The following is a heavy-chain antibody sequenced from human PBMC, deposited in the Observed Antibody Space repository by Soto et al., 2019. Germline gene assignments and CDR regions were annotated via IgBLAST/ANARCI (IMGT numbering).Heavy chain of an antibody. CDR3: ARDSGYSGYEADYYYDGMDV. Sequence: SVKVSCKASAVTFSRYDISWVRQAPGQGLEWMGGIIPIFGTANYAQKFQGRVTITADESTSTAYMELSSLRSEDTAVYYCARDSGYSGYEADYYYDGMDVWGQGTTVTVSS. CDR1: AVTFSRYD. V-gene: IGHV1-69*13. J-gene: IGHJ6*02. CDR2: IIPIFGTA. D-gene: IGHD5-12*01.